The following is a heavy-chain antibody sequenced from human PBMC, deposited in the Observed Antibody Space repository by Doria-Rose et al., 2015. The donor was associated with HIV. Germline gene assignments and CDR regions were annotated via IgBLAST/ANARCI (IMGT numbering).Heavy chain of an antibody. D-gene: IGHD6-13*01. CDR1: GVSLSSPGMG. V-gene: IGHV2-26*01. CDR2: IFSDDAR. Sequence: QVQLVQSGPVLVKPTETLTLTCTVSGVSLSSPGMGVSWIRQPPGKALEWLANIFSDDARSYKTSLKSRLTISRGTSKSQVVLTMTDMDPVDTATYYCARIKSSRWYHKYYFDFWGQGTLVIVSA. J-gene: IGHJ4*02. CDR3: ARIKSSRWYHKYYFDF.